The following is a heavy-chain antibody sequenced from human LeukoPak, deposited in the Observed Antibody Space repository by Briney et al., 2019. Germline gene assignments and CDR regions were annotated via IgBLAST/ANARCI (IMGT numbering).Heavy chain of an antibody. J-gene: IGHJ4*02. Sequence: SETLSLTCAVYGGSLSGYYWSWIRQPPGKGLEWIGEINHSGSTNYNPSLKSRVTISVDTSKNQFSLKLSSVTAADTAVYYCARRKVVRVFDYWGQGTLVTVSS. CDR1: GGSLSGYY. CDR3: ARRKVVRVFDY. V-gene: IGHV4-34*01. D-gene: IGHD3-10*01. CDR2: INHSGST.